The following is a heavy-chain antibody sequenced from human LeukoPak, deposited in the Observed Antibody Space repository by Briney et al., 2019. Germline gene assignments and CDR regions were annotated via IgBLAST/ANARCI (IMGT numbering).Heavy chain of an antibody. D-gene: IGHD1-1*01. CDR3: AKGYSKDYDY. CDR1: GFTFDDYA. CDR2: ISWNSGSI. J-gene: IGHJ4*02. Sequence: PGRSLRLSCAASGFTFDDYAMHWVRQAPGKGLELVSGISWNSGSIGYADSVKGRFTISRDNAKNSLYLQMNSMRAEDTVLYYCAKGYSKDYDYWGQGTLVIVSS. V-gene: IGHV3-9*01.